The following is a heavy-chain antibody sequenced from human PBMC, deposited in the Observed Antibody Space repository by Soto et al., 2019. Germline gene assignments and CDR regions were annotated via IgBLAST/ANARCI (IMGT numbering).Heavy chain of an antibody. CDR2: IWYDGSNK. Sequence: GGSLRLSCAASGFTFSSYGMHWVRQAPGKGLEWVAVIWYDGSNKYYADSVKGRFTISRDNSKNTLYLQMNSLRAEDTAVYYCASALGYGGYDYEESSDYWGQGTLVTVSS. J-gene: IGHJ4*02. D-gene: IGHD5-12*01. CDR1: GFTFSSYG. CDR3: ASALGYGGYDYEESSDY. V-gene: IGHV3-33*01.